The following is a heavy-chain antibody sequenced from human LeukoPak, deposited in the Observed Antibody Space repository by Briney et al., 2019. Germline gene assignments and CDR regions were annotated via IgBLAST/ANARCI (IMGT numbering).Heavy chain of an antibody. CDR2: IKSKTDGGTT. CDR3: TTDWYYYGSGSSWTKTTIDY. CDR1: GFTFSNAW. D-gene: IGHD3-10*01. J-gene: IGHJ4*02. Sequence: GGSLRLSCVASGFTFSNAWMSWVRQAPGKGLEWVGRIKSKTDGGTTDYAAPVKGRFTISRDDSKNTLYLQMNSPKTEDTAVYYCTTDWYYYGSGSSWTKTTIDYWGQGTLVTVSS. V-gene: IGHV3-15*01.